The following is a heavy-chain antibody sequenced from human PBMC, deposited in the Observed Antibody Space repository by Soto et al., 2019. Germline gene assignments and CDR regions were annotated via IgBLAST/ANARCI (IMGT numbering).Heavy chain of an antibody. J-gene: IGHJ6*02. CDR3: ATPRNIEMATIPYYYYYGMDV. CDR2: IIPIFGTA. V-gene: IGHV1-69*06. D-gene: IGHD5-12*01. CDR1: GGTFSSYA. Sequence: ASVKVSCKASGGTFSSYAIGWVRQAPGQGLEWMGGIIPIFGTANYAQKFQGRVTITADKSTSTAYMELSSLRSEDTAVYYCATPRNIEMATIPYYYYYGMDVWGQGTTVTVSS.